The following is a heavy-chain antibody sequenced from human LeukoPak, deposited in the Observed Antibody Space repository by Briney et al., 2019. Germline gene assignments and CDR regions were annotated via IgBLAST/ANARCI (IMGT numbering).Heavy chain of an antibody. V-gene: IGHV3-74*01. CDR2: INTDGSST. J-gene: IGHJ3*02. Sequence: GSLSLSCAASGFPFSSYWMHWVRQAPGKGLVWVSRINTDGSSTSYADSVKGRFTISRDNAKNTLYLQMNSLRAEDTAVYYCARVTVTTGGAFDIWGQGTMVTVSS. CDR3: ARVTVTTGGAFDI. D-gene: IGHD4-17*01. CDR1: GFPFSSYW.